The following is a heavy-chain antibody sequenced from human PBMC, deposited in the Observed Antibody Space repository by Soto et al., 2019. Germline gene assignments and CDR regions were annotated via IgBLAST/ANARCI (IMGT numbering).Heavy chain of an antibody. CDR1: GYSLTSYW. Sequence: GESLKNPRKGSGYSLTSYWIGWVHQMPGKGLEWMGIIYPGDSDTRYSPSFKGQVTISADKSISTAYLPWNGLKASDTAIYYCARTATSATVSMDVWGQGTTVTVSS. CDR2: IYPGDSDT. V-gene: IGHV5-51*07. CDR3: ARTATSATVSMDV. D-gene: IGHD4-17*01. J-gene: IGHJ6*02.